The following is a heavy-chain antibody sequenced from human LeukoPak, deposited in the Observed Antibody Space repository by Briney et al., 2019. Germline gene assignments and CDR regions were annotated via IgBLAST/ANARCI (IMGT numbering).Heavy chain of an antibody. Sequence: PGGSLRLSCAASGFTFSRYAMSRVRQAPGKGLEWVSAISGAGVSTFYGDSVKGRFTISRDSSKNMLYLQMNSLRAEDTAVYYCVKEGSIAVAGGALDMWGQGTMVTVCS. CDR1: GFTFSRYA. J-gene: IGHJ3*02. V-gene: IGHV3-23*01. CDR3: VKEGSIAVAGGALDM. D-gene: IGHD6-19*01. CDR2: ISGAGVST.